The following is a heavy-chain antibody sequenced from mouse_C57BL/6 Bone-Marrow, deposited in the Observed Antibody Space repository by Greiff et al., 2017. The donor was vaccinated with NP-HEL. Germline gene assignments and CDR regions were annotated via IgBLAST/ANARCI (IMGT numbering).Heavy chain of an antibody. D-gene: IGHD1-3*01. Sequence: EVKLQESGGGLVKPGGSLKLSCAASGFTFSSYAMSWVRQTPEKRLEWVATISDGGSYTYYPDNVKGRFTISRDNAKNNPYLQMSHLKSEDTAMYYCARDKVPYWYFDVWGTGTTVTVSS. J-gene: IGHJ1*03. V-gene: IGHV5-4*01. CDR3: ARDKVPYWYFDV. CDR1: GFTFSSYA. CDR2: ISDGGSYT.